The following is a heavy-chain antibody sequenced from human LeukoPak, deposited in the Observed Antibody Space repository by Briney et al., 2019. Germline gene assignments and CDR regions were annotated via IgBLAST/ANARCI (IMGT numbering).Heavy chain of an antibody. Sequence: GGSLRLSCAASGFRFDEYAMYWVRQAPGKGLEWVSGISWKSGSIGYADSVKGRFTISRDNAKNALYLQMNSLRTEDTAFYYCAKGNGYLNHHPYFDNWGLGTLVTVSS. CDR3: AKGNGYLNHHPYFDN. V-gene: IGHV3-9*01. CDR1: GFRFDEYA. J-gene: IGHJ4*02. D-gene: IGHD3-3*01. CDR2: ISWKSGSI.